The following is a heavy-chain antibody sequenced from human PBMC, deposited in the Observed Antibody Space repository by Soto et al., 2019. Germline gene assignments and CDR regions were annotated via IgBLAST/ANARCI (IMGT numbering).Heavy chain of an antibody. J-gene: IGHJ6*02. Sequence: EVHLVESGGGLVKPGGSLRLSCVGSGFTFSNFSINWVRQAPGMGLEWVSSISSRSDIYYADSLKGRFTISRDNAKNSVSLQMNSLRAEDTAVYYCAREYTAWPLAYGLDVWGQGTTVTVSS. V-gene: IGHV3-21*01. CDR2: ISSRSDI. CDR1: GFTFSNFS. CDR3: AREYTAWPLAYGLDV. D-gene: IGHD2-2*02.